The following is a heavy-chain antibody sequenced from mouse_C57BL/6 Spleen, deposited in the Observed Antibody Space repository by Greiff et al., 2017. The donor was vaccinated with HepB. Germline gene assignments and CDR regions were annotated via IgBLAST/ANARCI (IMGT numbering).Heavy chain of an antibody. J-gene: IGHJ3*01. Sequence: QVQLQQPGAELVKPGASVKLSCKASGYTFTSYWMHWVKQRPGRGLEWIGRIDPNSGGTKYNEKFKSKGTLTVDKPSSTAYMQLSSLTSEDSAVYYCARSGGGAAQATAWFAYWGQGTLVTVSA. CDR2: IDPNSGGT. CDR1: GYTFTSYW. V-gene: IGHV1-72*01. CDR3: ARSGGGAAQATAWFAY. D-gene: IGHD3-2*02.